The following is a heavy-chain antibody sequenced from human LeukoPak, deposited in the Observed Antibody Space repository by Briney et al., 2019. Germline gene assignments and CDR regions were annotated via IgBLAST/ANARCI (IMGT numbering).Heavy chain of an antibody. D-gene: IGHD5-18*01. CDR3: ARSRGTTLVTRFDY. CDR1: GGSISNYY. CDR2: INTSGST. Sequence: PSETLSLTCSVSGGSISNYYWIWIRQPAGKGLEWIGRINTSGSTDYNPSLESRVTMSVDTAKNQFSLNLSSLTAADTAVYYCARSRGTTLVTRFDYWGQGTLVTVSS. V-gene: IGHV4-4*07. J-gene: IGHJ4*02.